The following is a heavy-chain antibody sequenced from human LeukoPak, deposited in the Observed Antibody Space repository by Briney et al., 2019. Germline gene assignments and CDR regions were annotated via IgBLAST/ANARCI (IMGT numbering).Heavy chain of an antibody. Sequence: ASVKVSCKASGYTFTSYGISWVRQAPGQGLEWMGWISPYNGNTDYSQKLQGRVTMNTDTYTTTPYMELRSLRADDPAVYYCATSNYVEAALGYFDYWGQGTLVTVSS. CDR1: GYTFTSYG. D-gene: IGHD6-13*01. V-gene: IGHV1-18*01. CDR3: ATSNYVEAALGYFDY. CDR2: ISPYNGNT. J-gene: IGHJ4*02.